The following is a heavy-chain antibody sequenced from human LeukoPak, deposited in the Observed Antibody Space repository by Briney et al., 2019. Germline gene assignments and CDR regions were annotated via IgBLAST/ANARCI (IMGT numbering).Heavy chain of an antibody. CDR3: ARGFPGYCFDY. J-gene: IGHJ4*02. Sequence: PGGSLRLSCAASGFPFSSNYMSWVRQAPGKGLEGVSVIYSGGSTYYADSVKGRFTISRDNSKNTLYLQMNSLRADDTAVYYCARGFPGYCFDYWGQGTLVTVSS. CDR1: GFPFSSNY. V-gene: IGHV3-53*01. CDR2: IYSGGST. D-gene: IGHD6-13*01.